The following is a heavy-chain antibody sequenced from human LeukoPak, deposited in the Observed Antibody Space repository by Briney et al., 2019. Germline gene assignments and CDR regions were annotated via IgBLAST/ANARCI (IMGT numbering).Heavy chain of an antibody. J-gene: IGHJ4*02. CDR3: VKGPRPDVTVAHTVEN. CDR2: ISSRGDST. D-gene: IGHD4-23*01. Sequence: GGSLRLSCAASGFIFSNYAMSWVRQVPGRGLEWVSTISSRGDSTYVADSVKGRFTISRDNSKNSLYLQMNTVRAEDTAVYYCVKGPRPDVTVAHTVENWGQGTLVTVSS. CDR1: GFIFSNYA. V-gene: IGHV3-23*01.